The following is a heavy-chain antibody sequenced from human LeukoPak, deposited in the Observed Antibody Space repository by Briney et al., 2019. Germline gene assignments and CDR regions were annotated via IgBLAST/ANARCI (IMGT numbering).Heavy chain of an antibody. CDR3: ARGLSGSYYEIDY. Sequence: PGGSLRLSCAASGFTFSSYEMNWVRQAPGKGLEWVSGINWNGGGTGDADSVKGRFTISRDNAKNSLYLQMNSLRAEDTALYYCARGLSGSYYEIDYWGQGTLVTVSS. D-gene: IGHD1-26*01. V-gene: IGHV3-20*04. J-gene: IGHJ4*02. CDR1: GFTFSSYE. CDR2: INWNGGGT.